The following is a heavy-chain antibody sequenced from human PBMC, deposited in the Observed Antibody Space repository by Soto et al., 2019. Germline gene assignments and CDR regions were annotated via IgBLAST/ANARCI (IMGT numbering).Heavy chain of an antibody. V-gene: IGHV3-30*18. CDR2: ISYDGSNK. Sequence: GGSLRLSCAASGFTFSSYGMHWVRQAPGKGLEWVAVISYDGSNKYYADSVKGRFTISRDNSKNTLYLQMNSLRAEDTAVYYCAKELWQYQLLLWGGFDYWGQGTLVTVSS. CDR3: AKELWQYQLLLWGGFDY. CDR1: GFTFSSYG. J-gene: IGHJ4*02. D-gene: IGHD2-2*01.